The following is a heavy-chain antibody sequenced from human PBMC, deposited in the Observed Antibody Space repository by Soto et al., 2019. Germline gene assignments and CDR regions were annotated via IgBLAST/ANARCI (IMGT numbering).Heavy chain of an antibody. J-gene: IGHJ6*03. Sequence: QVQLVESGGGVVQPGRSLRLSCAASGFTFSSYGMHWVRQAPGKGLEWVAVIWYDGSNKYYADSVKGRFTISRDNSKNTLYLQMNSLRAEDTALYYCARERSYLAVAAPYYYYYMDVWGKGTTVTVSS. CDR3: ARERSYLAVAAPYYYYYMDV. CDR1: GFTFSSYG. D-gene: IGHD6-19*01. V-gene: IGHV3-33*01. CDR2: IWYDGSNK.